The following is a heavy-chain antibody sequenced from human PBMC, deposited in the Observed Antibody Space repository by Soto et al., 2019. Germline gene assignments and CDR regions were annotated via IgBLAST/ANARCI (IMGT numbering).Heavy chain of an antibody. CDR1: GGSVSNSNYY. V-gene: IGHV4-39*01. J-gene: IGHJ4*02. CDR3: VSQRTSVLTQAYFDY. CDR2: VYYRGRS. D-gene: IGHD2-8*01. Sequence: SETLSLTCTVSGGSVSNSNYYWGWIRQSPGKGLEWIGSVYYRGRSYSKSPVKSRVTISVDTSKNQFSLNLNSVTASDTAVYYCVSQRTSVLTQAYFDYWAREPWSPSPQ.